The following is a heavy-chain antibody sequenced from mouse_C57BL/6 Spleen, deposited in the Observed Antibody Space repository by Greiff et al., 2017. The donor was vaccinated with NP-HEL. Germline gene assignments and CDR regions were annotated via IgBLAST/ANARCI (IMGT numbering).Heavy chain of an antibody. V-gene: IGHV1-61*01. CDR2: IYPSDSET. CDR3: ARRDYGSSGAMDY. D-gene: IGHD1-1*01. J-gene: IGHJ4*01. CDR1: GYTFTSYW. Sequence: VHLVESGAELVRPGSSVKLSCKASGYTFTSYWMDWVKQRPGQGLEWIGNIYPSDSETHYNQKFKDKATLTVDKSSSTAYMQLSSLTSEDSAVYYCARRDYGSSGAMDYWGQGTSVTVSS.